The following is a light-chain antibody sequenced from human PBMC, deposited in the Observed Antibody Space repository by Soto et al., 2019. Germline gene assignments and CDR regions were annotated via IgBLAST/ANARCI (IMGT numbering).Light chain of an antibody. CDR2: AAS. Sequence: EIVLTQSPGTLSLSPGERASLSCRASQSVSSSYLAWYQQKPGQVPTLLMYAASSRATGIPDRFSGSGSGTDFTLTISRLEAEDFAVYYCQQSSSSPITFGQGTRLEIK. J-gene: IGKJ5*01. CDR3: QQSSSSPIT. V-gene: IGKV3-20*01. CDR1: QSVSSSY.